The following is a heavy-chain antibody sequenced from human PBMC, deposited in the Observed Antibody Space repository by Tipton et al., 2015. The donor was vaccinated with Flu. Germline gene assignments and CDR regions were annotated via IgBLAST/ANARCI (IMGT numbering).Heavy chain of an antibody. CDR2: IYYSGST. D-gene: IGHD6-19*01. CDR3: ARDYTVAGTGNHYYGMDV. J-gene: IGHJ6*02. Sequence: LRLSCTVSGGSISSYYWSWIRQPPGKGLEWIGYIYYSGSTNYNPSLKSRVTISVDTSKNQFSLKLSSVTAADTAVYYCARDYTVAGTGNHYYGMDVWGQGTPVTVSS. V-gene: IGHV4-59*01. CDR1: GGSISSYY.